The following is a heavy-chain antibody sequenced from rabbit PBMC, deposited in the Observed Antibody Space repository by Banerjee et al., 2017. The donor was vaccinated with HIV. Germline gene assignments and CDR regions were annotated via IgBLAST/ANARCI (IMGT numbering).Heavy chain of an antibody. CDR3: ARDTSSSFSSYGMDL. Sequence: QSLEESGGGLVKPGASLTLTCKASGFSFNSGYDMCWVRQAPGKGLEWIACSYAGSSGSTYSAIWAKGRFTCSKSSSTTVTLQMTRLTAADTATYFCARDTSSSFSSYGMDLRGPGTLVTVS. CDR2: SYAGSSGST. J-gene: IGHJ6*01. V-gene: IGHV1S40*01. D-gene: IGHD1-1*01. CDR1: GFSFNSGYD.